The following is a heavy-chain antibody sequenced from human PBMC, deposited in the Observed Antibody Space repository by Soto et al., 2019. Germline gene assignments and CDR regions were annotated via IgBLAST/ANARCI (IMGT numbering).Heavy chain of an antibody. CDR1: EYSFNTYW. J-gene: IGHJ5*01. CDR3: ARDRDYGGHSDWHDS. Sequence: PGESLKISCKGSEYSFNTYWIAWVRQMPGKGLEWMGIIYPGDSRTVYSPSFQGQVTISADRSISTAYLQWSSLKDSDTALYYCARDRDYGGHSDWHDSWGQGTLVTVSS. D-gene: IGHD4-17*01. V-gene: IGHV5-51*01. CDR2: IYPGDSRT.